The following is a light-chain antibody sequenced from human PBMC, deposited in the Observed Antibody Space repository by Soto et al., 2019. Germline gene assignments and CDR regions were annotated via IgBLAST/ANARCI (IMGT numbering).Light chain of an antibody. CDR3: QQSYSSPLT. CDR2: ATS. CDR1: QNIRKF. V-gene: IGKV1-39*01. Sequence: DIHMTQSPSSLSASVGDRVTITCRASQNIRKFLNWYQQRPGKAPSALMHATSTLQNGVSSRFSGSGSDTDFTLTITSLQPEDFATYFCQQSYSSPLTFGGGTKVEL. J-gene: IGKJ4*01.